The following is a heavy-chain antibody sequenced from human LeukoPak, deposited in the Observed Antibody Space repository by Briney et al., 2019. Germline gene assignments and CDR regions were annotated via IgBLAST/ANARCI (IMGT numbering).Heavy chain of an antibody. Sequence: GGSLRLSCAVSGFTFSSYAMSWVRQAPGKGLEWVSAISGSGGSTYYADSVKGRFTISRDNSKNTLYLQMNSLRAEDTAVYYCAKEQRIVVVVAAYFDYWGQGTLVTVSS. V-gene: IGHV3-23*01. D-gene: IGHD2-15*01. J-gene: IGHJ4*02. CDR3: AKEQRIVVVVAAYFDY. CDR2: ISGSGGST. CDR1: GFTFSSYA.